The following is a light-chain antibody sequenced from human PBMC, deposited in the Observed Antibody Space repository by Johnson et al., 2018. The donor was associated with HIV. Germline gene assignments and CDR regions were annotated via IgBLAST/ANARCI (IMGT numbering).Light chain of an antibody. CDR2: DNN. Sequence: QSVLTQPPSVSAAPGQKVTISRSGSSCDIGNNYVSWHQQLPGTAPKLLINDNNKRPSGIPDRFSGSKSGTSATLGITGLQTGDEADYYCGRWDASLSTYVFGTGTKVTVL. CDR3: GRWDASLSTYV. CDR1: SCDIGNNY. V-gene: IGLV1-51*01. J-gene: IGLJ1*01.